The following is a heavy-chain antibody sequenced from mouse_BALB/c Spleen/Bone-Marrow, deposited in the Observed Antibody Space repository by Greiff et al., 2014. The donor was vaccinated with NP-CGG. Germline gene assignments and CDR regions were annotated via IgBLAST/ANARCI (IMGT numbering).Heavy chain of an antibody. D-gene: IGHD2-4*01. Sequence: QVQLQQSGAELVKPGASVKLSCKASGYTFTSYDINWVRQRPEQGLEWIGWIFPGDGSTKYNEKFKGKATLTTDKSSSTAYMQISGHTSDNSAAYLCSRRVYCDCDGGAWFAYWGQGTLVTVSA. V-gene: IGHV1S56*01. J-gene: IGHJ3*01. CDR2: IFPGDGST. CDR3: SRRVYCDCDGGAWFAY. CDR1: GYTFTSYD.